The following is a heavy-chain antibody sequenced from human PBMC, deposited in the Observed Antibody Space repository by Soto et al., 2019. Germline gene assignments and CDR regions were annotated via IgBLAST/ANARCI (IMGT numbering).Heavy chain of an antibody. CDR1: GFTFSSYG. J-gene: IGHJ4*02. Sequence: QVQLVESGGGVVQPGRSLRLSCAASGFTFSSYGMHWVRQAPGKGLEWVAVIWYDGSNKYYVDSVKGRFTISRDNSKNTLYLQMNSLRAEDTAVYYCAREGMELELPGTFDYWGQGTLVTVSS. CDR2: IWYDGSNK. D-gene: IGHD1-7*01. CDR3: AREGMELELPGTFDY. V-gene: IGHV3-33*01.